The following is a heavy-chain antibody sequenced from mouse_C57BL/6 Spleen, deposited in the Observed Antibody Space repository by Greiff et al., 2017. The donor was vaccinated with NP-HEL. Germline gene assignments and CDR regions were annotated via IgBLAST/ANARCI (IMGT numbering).Heavy chain of an antibody. Sequence: VQLKESGAELVRPGASVKLSCTASGFNIKDDYMHWVKQRPEQGLEWIGWIDPENGDTEYASKFQGKATITADTSSNTAYLQLSSLTSEDTAVYYCTMGSSHWYFDVWGTGTTVTVSS. CDR1: GFNIKDDY. CDR2: IDPENGDT. V-gene: IGHV14-4*01. CDR3: TMGSSHWYFDV. J-gene: IGHJ1*03. D-gene: IGHD1-1*01.